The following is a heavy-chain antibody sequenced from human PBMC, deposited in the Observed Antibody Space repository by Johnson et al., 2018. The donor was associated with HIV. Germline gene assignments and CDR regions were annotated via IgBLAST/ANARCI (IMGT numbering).Heavy chain of an antibody. J-gene: IGHJ3*02. CDR2: INWNGGRP. D-gene: IGHD1-26*01. CDR1: GFTFDDYG. V-gene: IGHV3-20*04. CDR3: ARAYMSSGSYYDAFDI. Sequence: MQLVESGGGLVRPGGSLRLSCAASGFTFDDYGVSWVRQAPGKGLEWVSGINWNGGRPGYADSVKGRLTISRDNAKNSLYLQMNSLRAEDTALYYCARAYMSSGSYYDAFDIWGQGTLVTVSS.